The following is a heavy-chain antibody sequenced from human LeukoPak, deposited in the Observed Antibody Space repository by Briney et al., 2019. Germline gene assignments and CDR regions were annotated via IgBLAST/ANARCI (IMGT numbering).Heavy chain of an antibody. V-gene: IGHV3-9*01. CDR3: AKGGDGDEKDFWSDTSYY. J-gene: IGHJ4*02. CDR2: ISWNSGSI. CDR1: GFTFDDYA. Sequence: PGGSLRLSCAASGFTFDDYAMHWVRQAPGKGLEWVSGISWNSGSIGYADSVKGRFTISRDNAKNSLYLQMNSLRAEDTAVYYCAKGGDGDEKDFWSDTSYYWGQGTLVTVSS. D-gene: IGHD3-3*01.